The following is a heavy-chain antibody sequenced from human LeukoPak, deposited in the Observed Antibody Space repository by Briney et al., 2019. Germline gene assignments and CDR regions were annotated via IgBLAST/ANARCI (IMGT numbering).Heavy chain of an antibody. V-gene: IGHV1-46*01. J-gene: IGHJ4*02. Sequence: ASVKVSCKASGYTFTNYYIHWVRQAPGQGLECMGIINPSGGSTSYAQKFQGRVTMTRDMSTSTVYMELSSLRSEDTAVYYCARVPNSMLVVDITGGPGGPFDYWGQGTLVTVSS. CDR2: INPSGGST. D-gene: IGHD3-22*01. CDR3: ARVPNSMLVVDITGGPGGPFDY. CDR1: GYTFTNYY.